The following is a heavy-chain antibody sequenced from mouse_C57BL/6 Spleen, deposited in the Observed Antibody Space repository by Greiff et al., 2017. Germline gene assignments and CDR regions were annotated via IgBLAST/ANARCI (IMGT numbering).Heavy chain of an antibody. D-gene: IGHD4-1*01. J-gene: IGHJ2*01. CDR3: ARGGSGTLDY. V-gene: IGHV1-50*01. CDR1: GYTFTSYW. Sequence: QLQQPGAELVKPGASVKLSCKASGYTFTSYWMQWVKQRPGQGLEWIGEIDPSDSYTNYNQKFKGKATLTVDTSSSTAYMQLSSLTSEDSAVYYCARGGSGTLDYWGQGTTLTVSS. CDR2: IDPSDSYT.